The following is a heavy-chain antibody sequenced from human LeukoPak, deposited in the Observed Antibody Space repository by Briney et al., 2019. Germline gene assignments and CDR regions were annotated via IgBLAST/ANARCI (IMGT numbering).Heavy chain of an antibody. CDR1: GGTFSSYA. V-gene: IGHV1-69*13. CDR2: IIPIFGTA. D-gene: IGHD3-10*01. J-gene: IGHJ4*02. Sequence: GASVKVSCKASGGTFSSYAISWVRQAPGQGLEWMGGIIPIFGTANYAQKFQGRVTITADESTSTAYMELSSLRSEDTAVYYCARDGVTMVRGVIIPSPFDYWGQGTLVTVSS. CDR3: ARDGVTMVRGVIIPSPFDY.